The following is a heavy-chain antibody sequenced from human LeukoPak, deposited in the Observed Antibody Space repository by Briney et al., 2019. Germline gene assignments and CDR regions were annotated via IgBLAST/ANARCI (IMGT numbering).Heavy chain of an antibody. CDR1: GFTFSTYN. V-gene: IGHV3-21*01. J-gene: IGHJ3*02. Sequence: PGGSLRLSCAASGFTFSTYNMNWVRQAPGKGLEWVSSISTNSNYIHYADSVKGRYTISRDNAKNSLYLQMNSLRVQDTDVYYCARDVGASAPAAFDIWGQGTMVTVSS. CDR2: ISTNSNYI. CDR3: ARDVGASAPAAFDI. D-gene: IGHD1-26*01.